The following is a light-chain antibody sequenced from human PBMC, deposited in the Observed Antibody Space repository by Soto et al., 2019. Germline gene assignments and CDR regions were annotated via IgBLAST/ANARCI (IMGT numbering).Light chain of an antibody. V-gene: IGLV2-8*01. CDR2: EVS. CDR3: SSYSGRNNWV. CDR1: SSDVGAYNY. Sequence: QSALTQPPSASGSPGQSVTISCTGTSSDVGAYNYVSWYQQHPGKAPQLMIYEVSKRPSGVPDRFSGSKSGNTASLTVSWLQAEYEADYYCSSYSGRNNWVVVGGTKVTVL. J-gene: IGLJ3*02.